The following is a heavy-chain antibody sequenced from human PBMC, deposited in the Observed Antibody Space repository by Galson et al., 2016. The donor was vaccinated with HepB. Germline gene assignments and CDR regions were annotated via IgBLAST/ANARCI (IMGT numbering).Heavy chain of an antibody. CDR2: IDWDGEK. D-gene: IGHD7-27*01. V-gene: IGHV2-70*04. J-gene: IGHJ4*02. CDR3: AQNSNWGDSFAY. Sequence: PALVKPTQTLTLTCTFSGFSLNTGGKRVSWIRQPPGKALEWLARIDWDGEKFYSTSLKTRLTISKDTSKNQVVLTMTHMDPVDTATYYCAQNSNWGDSFAYWGQGTLVTVSS. CDR1: GFSLNTGGKR.